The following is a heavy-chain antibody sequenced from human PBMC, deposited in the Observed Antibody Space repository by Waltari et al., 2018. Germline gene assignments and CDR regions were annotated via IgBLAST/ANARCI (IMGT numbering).Heavy chain of an antibody. Sequence: QVQLQESGPGLVKPSETLSLTCTVSGGYISSHYWSWIRQPPGKGLEWIGYIYYSGSTNYNPSLKSRVTISVDTSKNQFSLKLSSVTAADTAVYYCASATSGRLSGAFDIWGQGTMVTVSS. J-gene: IGHJ3*02. CDR2: IYYSGST. D-gene: IGHD1-26*01. V-gene: IGHV4-59*11. CDR1: GGYISSHY. CDR3: ASATSGRLSGAFDI.